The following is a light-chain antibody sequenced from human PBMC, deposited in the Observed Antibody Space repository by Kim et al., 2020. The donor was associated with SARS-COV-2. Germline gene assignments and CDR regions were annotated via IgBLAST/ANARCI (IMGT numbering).Light chain of an antibody. CDR1: SSDVGNYNL. CDR2: EVS. CDR3: CSYAGSSTFVV. V-gene: IGLV2-23*02. J-gene: IGLJ2*01. Sequence: SLTISCPGTSSDVGNYNLVSWYRQRPGKAPKLIIFEVSKRPSGVSDRFSGSKSGDTASLTISGLQAEDEGDYYCCSYAGSSTFVVFGGGTQLTVL.